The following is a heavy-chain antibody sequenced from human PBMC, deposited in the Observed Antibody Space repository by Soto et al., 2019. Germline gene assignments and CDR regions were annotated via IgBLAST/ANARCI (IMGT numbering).Heavy chain of an antibody. Sequence: QVQLVQSGAEVKKPWASVKVSCKASGYTFTSYDINWVRQATGQGPEWMGWMNPNSGNTGYAQKFQGRVTMTRNTSISTAYMGRSSLSSEDTAVYYCPRGGYSYEIDYWGKGPLVPVSS. CDR3: PRGGYSYEIDY. D-gene: IGHD5-18*01. CDR2: MNPNSGNT. V-gene: IGHV1-8*01. CDR1: GYTFTSYD. J-gene: IGHJ4*02.